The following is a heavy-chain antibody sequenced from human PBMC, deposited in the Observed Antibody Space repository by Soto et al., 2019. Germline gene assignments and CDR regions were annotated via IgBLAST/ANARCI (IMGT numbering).Heavy chain of an antibody. D-gene: IGHD1-26*01. CDR3: AKDSGSDAFDI. J-gene: IGHJ3*02. CDR1: GHTFSSYG. V-gene: IGHV3-30*18. CDR2: ISYDGSNK. Sequence: VGSLRLSCAASGHTFSSYGMPWVRQAPGKGLEWVAVISYDGSNKYYADSVKVRFTISRDNSKNTLYLQMNSLRAEDTAVYYCAKDSGSDAFDIWGQGTMVTVSS.